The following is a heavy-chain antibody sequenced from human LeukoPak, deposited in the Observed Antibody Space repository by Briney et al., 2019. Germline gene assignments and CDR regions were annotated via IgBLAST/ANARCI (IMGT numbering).Heavy chain of an antibody. Sequence: GASVKVSCKASGYTFTSYDINWVRQATGQGLEWMGWMNPNSGNTGYAQKFQGRVTITRNTSISTAYMELSSLRSDDTAVYYCARMHYHDSSGSNWFDPWGQGTLVTVSS. CDR1: GYTFTSYD. J-gene: IGHJ5*02. CDR3: ARMHYHDSSGSNWFDP. V-gene: IGHV1-8*02. D-gene: IGHD3-22*01. CDR2: MNPNSGNT.